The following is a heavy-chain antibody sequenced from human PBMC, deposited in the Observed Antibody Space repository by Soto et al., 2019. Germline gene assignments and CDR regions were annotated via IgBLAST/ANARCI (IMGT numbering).Heavy chain of an antibody. Sequence: QVQLQESGPGLVKPSQTLSLTCTVSGGSISSGGYYWSWIRQHPGKGLEWIGYIYYSGSTYYNPSLKSRVTISVDTSKNQCSLKLSSVTAADTAVYYCARVREYSNYYYYYMDVWGKGTTVTVSS. CDR1: GGSISSGGYY. J-gene: IGHJ6*03. V-gene: IGHV4-31*03. D-gene: IGHD4-4*01. CDR3: ARVREYSNYYYYYMDV. CDR2: IYYSGST.